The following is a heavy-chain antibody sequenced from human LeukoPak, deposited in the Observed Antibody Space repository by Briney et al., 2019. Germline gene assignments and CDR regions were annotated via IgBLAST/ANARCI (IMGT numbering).Heavy chain of an antibody. CDR3: ARESESSGWYDY. V-gene: IGHV3-21*04. D-gene: IGHD6-19*01. J-gene: IGHJ4*02. CDR1: GFTLSSYS. CDR2: ISSSSSYI. Sequence: PGGSLRLSCAASGFTLSSYSMNWVRQAPGKGLEWVSFISSSSSYIYYADSVKGRFTISRGNSKNSLYLQMNSLRSDDTALYYCARESESSGWYDYWGQGTLVTVSS.